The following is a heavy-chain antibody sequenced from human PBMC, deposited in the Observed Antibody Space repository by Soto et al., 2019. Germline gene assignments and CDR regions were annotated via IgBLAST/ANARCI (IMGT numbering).Heavy chain of an antibody. D-gene: IGHD4-17*01. V-gene: IGHV4-39*01. CDR2: IYYSGST. CDR3: AHAGDYDLLTFDH. J-gene: IGHJ4*02. CDR1: GGSNSSSSYY. Sequence: PSETLSLTCTVSGGSNSSSSYYWGWIRQPPGKGLEWIGSIYYSGSTYYNPSLKSRVTISVDTSKNQFSLKLSSVTAADTATYFCAHAGDYDLLTFDHWGPGTLVTVSS.